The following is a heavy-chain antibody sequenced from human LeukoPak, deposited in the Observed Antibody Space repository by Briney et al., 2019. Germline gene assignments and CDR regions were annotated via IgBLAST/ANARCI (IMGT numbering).Heavy chain of an antibody. V-gene: IGHV4-39*07. D-gene: IGHD3-22*01. CDR2: IYYSGST. CDR3: ARSYYYDSSGYYYGGWFDP. J-gene: IGHJ5*02. Sequence: SETLSLTCAVSGGSISSSSYYWGWIRQPPGKGLEWIGSIYYSGSTYYNPSLKSRVTISVDTSKNQFSLKLSSVTAADTAVYYCARSYYYDSSGYYYGGWFDPWGQGTLVTVSS. CDR1: GGSISSSSYY.